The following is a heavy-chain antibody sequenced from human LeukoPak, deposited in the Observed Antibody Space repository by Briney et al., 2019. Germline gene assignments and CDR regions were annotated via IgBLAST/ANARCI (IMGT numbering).Heavy chain of an antibody. CDR3: ARGDYYDSSGYPSYWYFDL. Sequence: PSETLSLTCAVSGGSISSGGYSWSWIRQPPGKGLEWIGYIYHSGSTYYNPSLKSRVTISVDRSKNQFSLKLSPVTAADTAVYYCARGDYYDSSGYPSYWYFDLWGRGTLVTVSS. CDR1: GGSISSGGYS. D-gene: IGHD3-22*01. V-gene: IGHV4-30-2*01. J-gene: IGHJ2*01. CDR2: IYHSGST.